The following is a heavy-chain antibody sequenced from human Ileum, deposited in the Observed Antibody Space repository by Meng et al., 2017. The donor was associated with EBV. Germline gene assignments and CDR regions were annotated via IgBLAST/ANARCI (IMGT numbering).Heavy chain of an antibody. V-gene: IGHV4-4*02. D-gene: IGHD2-8*01. CDR3: ARKFSVVGSTDGWFDP. CDR1: GESIISNYW. CDR2: IYYNTNT. J-gene: IGHJ5*02. Sequence: GSGPGLVQPSWTLSLHCHVSGESIISNYWWSWVRQPPGKGLEWIGEIYYNTNTNYNPSLKGRVTMSVDTSQNQFSLTLSSVSAADTAVYFCARKFSVVGSTDGWFDPWGQGTLVTVSS.